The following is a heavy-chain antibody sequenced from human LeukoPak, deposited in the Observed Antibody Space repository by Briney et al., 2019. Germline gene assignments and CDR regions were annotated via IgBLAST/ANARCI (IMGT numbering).Heavy chain of an antibody. CDR3: ARADIVATGGLGYYYYYMDV. V-gene: IGHV1-69*13. CDR2: IIPIFGTA. CDR1: GGTFSSYA. J-gene: IGHJ6*03. Sequence: SVKVSCKASGGTFSSYAISWVRQAPGQGLEWMGGIIPIFGTANCAQKFQGRVTITADESTSTAYMELSSLRSEDTAVYYCARADIVATGGLGYYYYYMDVWGKGTTVTVSS. D-gene: IGHD5-12*01.